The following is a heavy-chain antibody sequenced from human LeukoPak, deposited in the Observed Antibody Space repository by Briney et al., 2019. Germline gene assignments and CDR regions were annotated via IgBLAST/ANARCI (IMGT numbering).Heavy chain of an antibody. CDR1: GSTFSSYG. CDR3: ANPKLVP. Sequence: GGSLRLSCAASGSTFSSYGMNWVRQAPGKGLEWVAVISYDGSNKYYADSVKGRFTISRDNSKNTLYLQMNSLRAEDTAVYYCANPKLVPWGQGTLVTVSS. CDR2: ISYDGSNK. J-gene: IGHJ5*02. D-gene: IGHD2-15*01. V-gene: IGHV3-30*18.